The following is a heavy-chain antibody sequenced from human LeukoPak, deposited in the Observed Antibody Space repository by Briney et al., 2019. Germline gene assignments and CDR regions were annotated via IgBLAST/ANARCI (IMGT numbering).Heavy chain of an antibody. J-gene: IGHJ5*01. Sequence: GRLLRLSCGALGFTFRDYYMSWIPQAPGKGLEGVSYISSSVCPIYYDDCVKRRFNISSDNAKDSLYLQMNSLRAEDTAVYSCASALACYYDSSGFGWLDFWGQGTLVTVSS. D-gene: IGHD3-22*01. CDR2: ISSSVCPI. CDR3: ASALACYYDSSGFGWLDF. V-gene: IGHV3-11*01. CDR1: GFTFRDYY.